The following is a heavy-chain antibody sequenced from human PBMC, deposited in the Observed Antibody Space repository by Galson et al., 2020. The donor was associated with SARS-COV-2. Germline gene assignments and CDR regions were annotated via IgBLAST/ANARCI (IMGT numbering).Heavy chain of an antibody. D-gene: IGHD2-21*01. V-gene: IGHV3-23*01. CDR1: GFAFSNYA. CDR2: ISRSGDDT. CDR3: AKGRCSGNCYTFDY. J-gene: IGHJ4*02. Sequence: GESLKISCAASGFAFSNYAMTWVRQAPGKGLEWVSSISRSGDDTFYADSVKGRFTISRDNSKNTLYLQMNSLRAEDTAVYYCAKGRCSGNCYTFDYWGQGTLVTVSS.